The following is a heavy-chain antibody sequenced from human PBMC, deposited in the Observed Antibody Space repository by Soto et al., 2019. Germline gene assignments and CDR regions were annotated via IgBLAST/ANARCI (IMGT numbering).Heavy chain of an antibody. Sequence: QVQLVQSGAEVKKPGASVKVSCKTSGYTYTEYPIHWVRQAPGQGLEWMGWINVGNGNAKYSQKFQGRVTMTRDISASTVYMELSSLGSEDTAVYYCTSSFERGYWGQGTLVTVSS. CDR2: INVGNGNA. V-gene: IGHV1-3*01. CDR3: TSSFERGY. CDR1: GYTYTEYP. J-gene: IGHJ4*02.